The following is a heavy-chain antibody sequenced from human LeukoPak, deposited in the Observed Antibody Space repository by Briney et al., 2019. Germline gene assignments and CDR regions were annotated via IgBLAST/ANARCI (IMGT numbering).Heavy chain of an antibody. V-gene: IGHV3-7*01. CDR1: GFTFTNSW. J-gene: IGHJ4*02. CDR3: AGTSYYFHY. Sequence: GGSLRLSCAASGFTFTNSWMSWVRQAPGKGLEWLANIKHDGSVKNYVDSVKGRLTISRDNAKNSVYLQMSSLRVEDTAVYFCAGTSYYFHYWGQGTLVTVSP. CDR2: IKHDGSVK.